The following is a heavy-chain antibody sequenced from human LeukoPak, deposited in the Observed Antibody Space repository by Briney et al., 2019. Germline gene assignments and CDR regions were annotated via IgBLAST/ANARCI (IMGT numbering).Heavy chain of an antibody. CDR3: ARLRGFSYGYGDY. D-gene: IGHD5-18*01. V-gene: IGHV3-48*04. J-gene: IGHJ4*02. CDR2: ISSSGNTI. Sequence: GGSLRLSCAASGFTFSSYSMNWVRQAPGKGLEWVSYISSSGNTIDYADSVKRRFTISRDNAKNSLYLQMVSLRAEDTAVYYCARLRGFSYGYGDYWGQGTLVTVSS. CDR1: GFTFSSYS.